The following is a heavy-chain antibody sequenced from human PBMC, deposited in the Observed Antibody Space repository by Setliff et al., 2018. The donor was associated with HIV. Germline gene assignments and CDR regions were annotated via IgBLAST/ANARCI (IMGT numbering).Heavy chain of an antibody. CDR1: GDSISSGRYF. D-gene: IGHD3-22*01. Sequence: SETLSLTCNVSGDSISSGRYFWTWIRQPPGKGLEWIGYISDSGNTYYNPSLKSRISISVDPSMNHFSLRMSSVTAADTAMYYCARAGDSRAYYSLDPWGQGTLVTVSS. V-gene: IGHV4-30-4*08. J-gene: IGHJ5*02. CDR3: ARAGDSRAYYSLDP. CDR2: ISDSGNT.